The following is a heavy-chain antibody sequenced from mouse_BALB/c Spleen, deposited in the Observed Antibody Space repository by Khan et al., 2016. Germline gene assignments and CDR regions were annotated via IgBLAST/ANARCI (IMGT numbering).Heavy chain of an antibody. J-gene: IGHJ4*01. CDR1: GFTFTDYY. V-gene: IGHV7-3*02. Sequence: VELVESGGDLVQPGGSLRLSCATSGFTFTDYYMSWVRQPPGKALEWLGFIRNKANGYTTEYSASVKGRFTISRDNSQSILYLQMNTLRAEDSATYYGARDGYYPYAMDYWGQGTSVTVSS. CDR2: IRNKANGYTT. D-gene: IGHD2-3*01. CDR3: ARDGYYPYAMDY.